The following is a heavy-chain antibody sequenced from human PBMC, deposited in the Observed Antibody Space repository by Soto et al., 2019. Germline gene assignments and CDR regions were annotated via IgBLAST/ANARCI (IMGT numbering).Heavy chain of an antibody. Sequence: QVHLVESGGGLVKPGGSLRLSCAASGFTISDYQMSWIRQAPGKGLEWVSYIGSSGLSVYYEDSVKGRFTISRDNANNSLYLEMNSLRAEDSAVYYCARDLRQLLSHNYYYYYLDVWGKGTTVSVSS. D-gene: IGHD2-2*01. J-gene: IGHJ6*03. V-gene: IGHV3-11*01. CDR3: ARDLRQLLSHNYYYYYLDV. CDR1: GFTISDYQ. CDR2: IGSSGLSV.